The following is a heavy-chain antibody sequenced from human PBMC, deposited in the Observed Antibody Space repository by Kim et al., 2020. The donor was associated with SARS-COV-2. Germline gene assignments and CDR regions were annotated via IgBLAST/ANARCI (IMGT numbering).Heavy chain of an antibody. J-gene: IGHJ6*02. V-gene: IGHV5-51*01. Sequence: GESLKISCKGSGYSFTSYWIGWVRQMPGKGLEWMGIIYPGDSDTRYSPSFQGQVTISADKSISTAYLQWSSLKASDTAMYYCARRSHYYGSGSYYYYYGMAVWGQGTTVTVSS. CDR3: ARRSHYYGSGSYYYYYGMAV. D-gene: IGHD3-10*01. CDR2: IYPGDSDT. CDR1: GYSFTSYW.